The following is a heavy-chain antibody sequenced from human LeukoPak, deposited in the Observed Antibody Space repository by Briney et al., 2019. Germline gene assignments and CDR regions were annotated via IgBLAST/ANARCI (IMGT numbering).Heavy chain of an antibody. CDR3: AAASLRYLFD. Sequence: SVKVSCKASGDTFSTYAISWVQQAPGQGLEWMGRIIPIRGITNYAQKFQGRVTITADKSTNTAYMELSSLRSEDTAVYYCAAASLRYLFDWGQGTLVTVSS. J-gene: IGHJ4*02. CDR1: GDTFSTYA. D-gene: IGHD3-9*01. CDR2: IIPIRGIT. V-gene: IGHV1-69*04.